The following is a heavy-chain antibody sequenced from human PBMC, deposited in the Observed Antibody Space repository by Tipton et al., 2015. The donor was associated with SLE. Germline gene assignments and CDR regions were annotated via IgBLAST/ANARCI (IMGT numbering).Heavy chain of an antibody. CDR3: AKPEGITGTTPGAFDY. CDR2: ISYDGSNK. J-gene: IGHJ4*02. CDR1: GFTFSSYG. D-gene: IGHD1-7*01. Sequence: RSLRLSCAASGFTFSSYGMHWVRQAPGKGLEWVAVISYDGSNKYYADSVKGRFTISRDNSKNTLYLQMNSLRAEDTAVYYCAKPEGITGTTPGAFDYWGQGTLVTVSS. V-gene: IGHV3-30*18.